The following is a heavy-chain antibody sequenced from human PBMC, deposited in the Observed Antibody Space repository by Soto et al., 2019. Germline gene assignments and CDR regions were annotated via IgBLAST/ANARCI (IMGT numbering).Heavy chain of an antibody. Sequence: LSLTCTVSGGSISSYYWSWIRQPPGKGLEWIGYVYNSGSTNYNPSLKSRVTISIDTSKNQFSLKLTSLTATDTAVYYCARGGPSSKWLDPWGQGTLVTVSS. J-gene: IGHJ5*02. CDR3: ARGGPSSKWLDP. V-gene: IGHV4-59*01. CDR1: GGSISSYY. CDR2: VYNSGST.